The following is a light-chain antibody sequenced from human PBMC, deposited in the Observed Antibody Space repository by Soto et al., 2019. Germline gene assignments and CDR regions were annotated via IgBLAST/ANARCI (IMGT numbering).Light chain of an antibody. J-gene: IGLJ2*01. V-gene: IGLV1-44*01. CDR2: SNN. Sequence: QSVLTQPPSASGPPGQRVTISCSGXSSNIGSNTVNWYQQLPGTAPKLVIYSNNQRPSGVPDRFSGSKSGTSASLAISGLQSEDVAEYYCVACDDNRYRDVVFDGG. CDR1: SSNIGSNT. CDR3: VACDDNRYRDVV.